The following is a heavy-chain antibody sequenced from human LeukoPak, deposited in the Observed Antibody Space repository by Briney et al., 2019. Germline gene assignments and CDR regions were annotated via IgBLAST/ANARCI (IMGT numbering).Heavy chain of an antibody. D-gene: IGHD3-10*01. Sequence: TSETLSLTCTVSGGSISSGSYYWSWIRQPAGKGLEWIGRIYTSGSTNYNPSLKSRVTISVDTSKNQFSLKLSSVTAADTAVYYCAKFYGSGSYYTEDYYYYYMDVWGKGTTVTVSS. CDR3: AKFYGSGSYYTEDYYYYYMDV. J-gene: IGHJ6*03. CDR2: IYTSGST. V-gene: IGHV4-61*02. CDR1: GGSISSGSYY.